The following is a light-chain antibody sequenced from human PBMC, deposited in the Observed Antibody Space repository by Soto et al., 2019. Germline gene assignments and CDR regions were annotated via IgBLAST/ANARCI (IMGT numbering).Light chain of an antibody. V-gene: IGLV2-14*01. CDR1: SSDIGAYNS. CDR2: QVS. J-gene: IGLJ1*01. Sequence: QSVLTQPASVSGSPGQSITISCTGTSSDIGAYNSVSWYQHHPGKAPKLIVFQVSFRPSAVSDRFSGSKSDNTASLTISGLQTEDEADYYCLSYTASSTVVFGTGTNVTVL. CDR3: LSYTASSTVV.